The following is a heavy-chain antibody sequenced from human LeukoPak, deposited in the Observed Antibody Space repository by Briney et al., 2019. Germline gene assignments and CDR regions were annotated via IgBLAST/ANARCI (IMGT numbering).Heavy chain of an antibody. CDR2: IYSGGIT. V-gene: IGHV3-53*01. Sequence: GGSLRLSCAASGFTVSSNYMSWVRQAPGKGPEWVSVIYSGGITYYADSVKGRFTISRDNSKNTLYLQMNSLRAEDTAVCYCARESGSYHFDYWGQGTLVTVSS. CDR3: ARESGSYHFDY. CDR1: GFTVSSNY. D-gene: IGHD1-26*01. J-gene: IGHJ4*02.